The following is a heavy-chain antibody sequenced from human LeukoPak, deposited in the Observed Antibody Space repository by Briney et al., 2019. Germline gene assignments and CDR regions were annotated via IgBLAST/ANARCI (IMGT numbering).Heavy chain of an antibody. D-gene: IGHD1-26*01. J-gene: IGHJ4*02. CDR3: ARGFSGSYAHFDY. Sequence: GGSLRLSCAASGFTFSSYAMSWVRQAPGKGLEWVSAISGSGGSTYYADSVKGRFTISRDNSKNTLYLQMNSLRAEDTAVYYCARGFSGSYAHFDYWGQGTLVTVSS. CDR2: ISGSGGST. V-gene: IGHV3-23*01. CDR1: GFTFSSYA.